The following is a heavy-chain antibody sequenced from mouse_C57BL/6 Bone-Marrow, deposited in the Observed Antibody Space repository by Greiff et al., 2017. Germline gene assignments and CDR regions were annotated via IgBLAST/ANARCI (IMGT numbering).Heavy chain of an antibody. J-gene: IGHJ4*01. CDR3: AGIYNGYDGYAMDY. D-gene: IGHD2-2*01. Sequence: VQLKQSGPGLVKPSQTVFLTCTVTGISITTGNYRWSWIRQFPGNKLEWIGYIYYSGTITYNPSLTSRTTITRDTPKNQFFLEMNSLTAEDTATYYCAGIYNGYDGYAMDYWGQGTSVTVSS. CDR1: GISITTGNYR. CDR2: IYYSGTI. V-gene: IGHV3-5*01.